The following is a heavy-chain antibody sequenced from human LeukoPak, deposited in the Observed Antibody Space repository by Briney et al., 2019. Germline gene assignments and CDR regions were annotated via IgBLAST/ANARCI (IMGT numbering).Heavy chain of an antibody. CDR1: GGSISSYY. J-gene: IGHJ5*02. Sequence: SETLSLTCTVSGGSISSYYWSWIRQPPGKGLEWIGYIYYSGSTNYNPSLKSRVTISVDTSKNQFSLKLSSVTAADTAVYYCARLIQLPLHAYNWFDPWGQGTLVTVSS. CDR3: ARLIQLPLHAYNWFDP. CDR2: IYYSGST. D-gene: IGHD2-2*01. V-gene: IGHV4-59*08.